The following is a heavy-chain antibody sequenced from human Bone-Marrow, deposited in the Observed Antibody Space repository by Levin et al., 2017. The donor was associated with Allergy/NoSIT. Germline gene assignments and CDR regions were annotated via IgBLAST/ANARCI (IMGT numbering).Heavy chain of an antibody. J-gene: IGHJ4*02. D-gene: IGHD1-1*01. CDR3: ARGVGLEPVPWVDY. V-gene: IGHV4-31*03. Sequence: MASETLSLTCTVSGGSISSGGYYWSWIRQHPGKGLEWIGYIYYSGSTYYNPSLKSRVTISVDTSKNQFSLKLSSVTAADTAVYYCARGVGLEPVPWVDYWGQGTLVTVSS. CDR1: GGSISSGGYY. CDR2: IYYSGST.